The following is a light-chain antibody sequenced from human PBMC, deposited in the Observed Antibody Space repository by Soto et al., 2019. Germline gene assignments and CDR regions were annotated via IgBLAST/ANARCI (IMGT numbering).Light chain of an antibody. Sequence: EIVLTQSPGTLSLSPGERATLSCRASQSVGSTYLAWYQQKPGQAPKLLIYGVSSRATGIPDRFSGSGSGTEFTLTISRLEPEDFAGYYCQQYGTSPLTFGPGTKVDI. CDR2: GVS. V-gene: IGKV3-20*01. CDR1: QSVGSTY. CDR3: QQYGTSPLT. J-gene: IGKJ3*01.